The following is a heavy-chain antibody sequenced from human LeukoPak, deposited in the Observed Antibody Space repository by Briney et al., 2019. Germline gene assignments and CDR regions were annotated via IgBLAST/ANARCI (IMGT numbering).Heavy chain of an antibody. V-gene: IGHV4-59*01. J-gene: IGHJ4*02. CDR1: GGSISTYY. Sequence: SETLSLTCSVSGGSISTYYWSWIRQPPGKGLEWIGYVYYSGSTTYNPSLKSRVTMSVDTSKNQFSLKLHSVTAADTAVYYCARYHCSSTTCYYFDYWGQGILVTVSS. CDR3: ARYHCSSTTCYYFDY. CDR2: VYYSGST. D-gene: IGHD2-2*01.